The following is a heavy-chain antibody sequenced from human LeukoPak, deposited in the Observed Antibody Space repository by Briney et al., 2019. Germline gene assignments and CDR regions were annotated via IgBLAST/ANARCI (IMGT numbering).Heavy chain of an antibody. CDR3: ARDSSHNDYVLYYYGMDV. D-gene: IGHD4-17*01. Sequence: ASVKDSCKASGYSFSSYGITWVRQAPGQGVEWVGWISAYNGNTNYAQRLQDRVTMTTDTSTSTAYMELRGLRPDDTAVYYCARDSSHNDYVLYYYGMDVWGQGTTVTVPS. J-gene: IGHJ6*02. CDR1: GYSFSSYG. V-gene: IGHV1-18*04. CDR2: ISAYNGNT.